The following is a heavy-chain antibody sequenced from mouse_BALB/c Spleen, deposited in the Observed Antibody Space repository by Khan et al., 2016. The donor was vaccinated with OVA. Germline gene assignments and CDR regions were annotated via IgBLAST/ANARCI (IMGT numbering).Heavy chain of an antibody. CDR2: IDPANGYT. CDR3: AREDAYDRSGGRITY. J-gene: IGHJ3*01. Sequence: QVQLKQSGAELARPGASVKLSCKASGYNFNAYTMHWVKQRPGQGLEWIGYIDPANGYTNYDPKFQDKSTLTADKSSSTAYLQLSSLTSDYSAVYCWAREDAYDRSGGRITYWGQGTMVTVSA. CDR1: GYNFNAYT. V-gene: IGHV1-4*01. D-gene: IGHD2-14*01.